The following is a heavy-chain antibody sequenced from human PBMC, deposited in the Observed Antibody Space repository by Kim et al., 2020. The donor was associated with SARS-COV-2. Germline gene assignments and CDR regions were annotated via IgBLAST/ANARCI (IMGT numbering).Heavy chain of an antibody. CDR3: AKSASGGYWSAFDI. D-gene: IGHD5-12*01. Sequence: DSVNGRFPTSRDNSKNSLYRKMNSLRAEDTAVYYCAKSASGGYWSAFDIWGQGTMVTVSS. J-gene: IGHJ3*02. V-gene: IGHV3-30*02.